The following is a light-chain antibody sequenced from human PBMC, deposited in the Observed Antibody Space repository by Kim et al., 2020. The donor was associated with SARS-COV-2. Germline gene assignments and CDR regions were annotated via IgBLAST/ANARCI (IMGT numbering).Light chain of an antibody. CDR3: LQYNDFPWT. Sequence: DIQMTQSPSSLSASVGDRVTITCRASQGIRNDLGWYQQKPGEPPKRLISAASSLQSGVPSRFSGSGSETQFTLTISSLRPEDLATYYCLQYNDFPWTFGQGTKVDIK. J-gene: IGKJ1*01. CDR1: QGIRND. CDR2: AAS. V-gene: IGKV1-17*01.